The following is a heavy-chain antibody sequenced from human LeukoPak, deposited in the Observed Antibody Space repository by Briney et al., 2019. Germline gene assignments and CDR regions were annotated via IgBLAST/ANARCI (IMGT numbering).Heavy chain of an antibody. J-gene: IGHJ6*03. CDR3: ARDYTDTGAGYYYYYYMDV. CDR1: GYTFTGYY. Sequence: ASVKVSCKASGYTFTGYYMHWVRQAPGQGLEWMGWINPNSGGTNYAQKFQGRVTMTRDTSISTAYMELSRLRSDDTAVYYCARDYTDTGAGYYYYYYMDVWGNGTTVTVSS. V-gene: IGHV1-2*02. D-gene: IGHD6-19*01. CDR2: INPNSGGT.